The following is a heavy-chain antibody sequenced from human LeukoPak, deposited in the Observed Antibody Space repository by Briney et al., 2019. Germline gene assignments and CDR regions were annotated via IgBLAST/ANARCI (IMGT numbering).Heavy chain of an antibody. CDR1: GGTFSSYA. CDR3: ARGSSSSSYDY. D-gene: IGHD6-6*01. CDR2: IIPILGIA. J-gene: IGHJ4*02. V-gene: IGHV1-69*04. Sequence: SVKVSCKASGGTFSSYAISWLRQAPGQGLEWMGRIIPILGIANYAQKFQGRVTITADKSTSTAYMELSSLRSEDTAVYYCARGSSSSSYDYWGQGTLVTVSS.